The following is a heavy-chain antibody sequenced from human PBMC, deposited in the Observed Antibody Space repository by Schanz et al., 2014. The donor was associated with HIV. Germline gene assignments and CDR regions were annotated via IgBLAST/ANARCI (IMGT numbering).Heavy chain of an antibody. CDR3: AREASLEWLYVVDV. Sequence: EVQLVESGGGLVQPGGSLRLSCAASGFTFSSYWMHWVRQAPGKGLVWVSRISSDGSSTSYADSVKGRFTISRDNAKNTLYLQTNSLRGEDTAVYYCAREASLEWLYVVDVWGQGTTVTVSS. D-gene: IGHD3-3*01. V-gene: IGHV3-74*01. CDR1: GFTFSSYW. CDR2: ISSDGSST. J-gene: IGHJ6*02.